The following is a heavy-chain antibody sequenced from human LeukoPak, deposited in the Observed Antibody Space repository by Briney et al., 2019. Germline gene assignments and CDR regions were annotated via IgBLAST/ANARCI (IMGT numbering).Heavy chain of an antibody. J-gene: IGHJ4*02. D-gene: IGHD1/OR15-1a*01. CDR2: IWYDGSNK. CDR1: GFTFSSYG. Sequence: PGRSLRLSCAASGFTFSSYGMHWVRQAPGKGLEWVAVIWYDGSNKYYADSVKGRFTISRDNSKNTLYLQMNSLRAEDTAVYYCARVAGQGWGLITTNVNAYLDSWGQGTLVSVSS. V-gene: IGHV3-33*01. CDR3: ARVAGQGWGLITTNVNAYLDS.